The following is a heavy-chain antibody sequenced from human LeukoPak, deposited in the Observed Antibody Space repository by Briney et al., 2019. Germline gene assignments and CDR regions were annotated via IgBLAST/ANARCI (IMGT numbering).Heavy chain of an antibody. D-gene: IGHD3-16*01. CDR2: ISHSGST. J-gene: IGHJ6*04. CDR1: GGSFSGYY. Sequence: SETLSLTCAVYGGSFSGYYWSWIRQPPGKGLEWIGEISHSGSTNYNPSLKSRVSISVDTSKNQFSLKLSSVTAADTAVYYCARKDSRITYYGMGVWGKGTTVTVSS. CDR3: ARKDSRITYYGMGV. V-gene: IGHV4-34*01.